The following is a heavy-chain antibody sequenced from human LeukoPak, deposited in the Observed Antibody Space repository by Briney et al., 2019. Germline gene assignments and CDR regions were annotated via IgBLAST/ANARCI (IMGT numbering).Heavy chain of an antibody. CDR2: ISSSSSTI. Sequence: GGSLRLSCAASGFTFSSYSMNWVRQAPGKGLEWVSYISSSSSTIYYADSVKGRFTISRDNAKNSLYLQMNSLRAEDTAVYFCARGLLVVGSKKGNPGNYWGPGTLVAVSS. CDR1: GFTFSSYS. V-gene: IGHV3-48*01. J-gene: IGHJ4*02. CDR3: ARGLLVVGSKKGNPGNY. D-gene: IGHD1-14*01.